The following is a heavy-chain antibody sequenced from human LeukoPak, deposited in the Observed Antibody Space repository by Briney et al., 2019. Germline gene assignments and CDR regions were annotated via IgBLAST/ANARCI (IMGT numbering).Heavy chain of an antibody. CDR1: GGSITSGGSS. D-gene: IGHD1-14*01. CDR2: IYYDGTT. V-gene: IGHV4-30-2*01. CDR3: ARDHSNLNYYYGMDV. Sequence: TSETLSLTCAVSGGSITSGGSSWSWIRQPPGRGLEWIGYIYYDGTTYYNPSLKSRVTISLDRSNNHFSLKLSSVTAADTAVYYCARDHSNLNYYYGMDVWGQGTTVTVSS. J-gene: IGHJ6*02.